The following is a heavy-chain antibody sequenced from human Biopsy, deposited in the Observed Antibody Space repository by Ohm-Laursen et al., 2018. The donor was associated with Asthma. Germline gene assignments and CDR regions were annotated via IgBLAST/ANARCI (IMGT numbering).Heavy chain of an antibody. J-gene: IGHJ4*02. Sequence: TLSLTCAVSGGSISIGGYSWSWIRQPPGKGLEWIGYIYHSGSTYYNPSLKSRVTISVDRSKNQFSLKLSSVTAADTAVYYCARVKDGYNFDYWGQGTLVTVSS. V-gene: IGHV4-30-2*01. CDR1: GGSISIGGYS. CDR2: IYHSGST. D-gene: IGHD5-24*01. CDR3: ARVKDGYNFDY.